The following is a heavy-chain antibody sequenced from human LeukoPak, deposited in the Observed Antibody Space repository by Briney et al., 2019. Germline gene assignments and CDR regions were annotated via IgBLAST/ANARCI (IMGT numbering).Heavy chain of an antibody. CDR2: ISYDGSNK. CDR3: AKDEAVAGPYYFDY. J-gene: IGHJ4*02. D-gene: IGHD6-19*01. V-gene: IGHV3-30*04. CDR1: GFTFSNFA. Sequence: GGSLRLSCAASGFTFSNFAMNWVRQAPGKGLEWVAFISYDGSNKYYADSVKGRFTISRDNSKSALYLQMNSLRAEDTAVYYCAKDEAVAGPYYFDYWGQGTLVTVSS.